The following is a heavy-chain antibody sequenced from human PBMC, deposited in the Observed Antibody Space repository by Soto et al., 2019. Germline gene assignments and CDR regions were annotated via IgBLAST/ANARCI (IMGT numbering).Heavy chain of an antibody. CDR1: GGSFSGYY. CDR3: ARGSKLRFLEWLLKREASFDY. V-gene: IGHV4-34*01. D-gene: IGHD3-3*01. CDR2: INHSGST. J-gene: IGHJ4*02. Sequence: SETLSLTCAVYGGSFSGYYWSWIRQPPGKGLEWIGEINHSGSTNYNPSLKSRVTISVDTSKNQFSLKLSSVTAADTAVYYCARGSKLRFLEWLLKREASFDYWGQGTLVTVSS.